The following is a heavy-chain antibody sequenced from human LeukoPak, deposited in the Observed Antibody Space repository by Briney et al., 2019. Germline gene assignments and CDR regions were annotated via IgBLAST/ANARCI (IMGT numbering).Heavy chain of an antibody. CDR1: GGTFISYA. CDR3: ASGRYDILTGADY. D-gene: IGHD3-9*01. J-gene: IGHJ4*02. Sequence: SVTVSFKASGGTFISYAISWVRQAPGQGREWMGGIIPIFGTANYAQKFQGRVTITADESTSTAYMELSSLRSEDTAVYYCASGRYDILTGADYWGQGTLVTVSS. CDR2: IIPIFGTA. V-gene: IGHV1-69*13.